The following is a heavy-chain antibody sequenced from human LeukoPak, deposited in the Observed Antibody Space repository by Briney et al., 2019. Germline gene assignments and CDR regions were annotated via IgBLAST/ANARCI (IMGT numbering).Heavy chain of an antibody. D-gene: IGHD3-22*01. CDR3: ARGDYYDSSGYYYVDAFDI. CDR2: FDPEDGET. CDR1: GYTLTELS. V-gene: IGHV1-24*01. Sequence: GASVKVSCKVSGYTLTELSMHWVRQAPGKGLEWMGGFDPEDGETIYAQKFQGRVTMTEDTSTDTAYMELSSLRSEDTAVYYCARGDYYDSSGYYYVDAFDIWGQGTMVTVSS. J-gene: IGHJ3*02.